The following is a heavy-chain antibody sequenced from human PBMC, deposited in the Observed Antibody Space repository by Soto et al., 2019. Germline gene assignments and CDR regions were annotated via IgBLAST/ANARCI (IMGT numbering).Heavy chain of an antibody. CDR1: GYTFTSYA. D-gene: IGHD2-21*02. CDR2: INAGNGNT. Sequence: GASVKASCKACGYTFTSYAMHWVRQAPGQRLEWMGWINAGNGNTKYSQKFQGRVTITRDTSASTAYMELSSLRSEDTAVYYCASGLFMVTAFSSWGQGTLVTVSS. V-gene: IGHV1-3*01. CDR3: ASGLFMVTAFSS. J-gene: IGHJ5*02.